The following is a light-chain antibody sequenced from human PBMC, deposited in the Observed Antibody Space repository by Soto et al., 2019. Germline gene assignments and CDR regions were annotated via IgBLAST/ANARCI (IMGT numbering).Light chain of an antibody. CDR1: QSISSY. CDR3: QQYNSYSRT. V-gene: IGKV1-5*01. CDR2: AAS. Sequence: DIQMTQSPSALSASVEDRVSITCRASQSISSYLNWYQQKPGKAPKLLIYAASSLQSGVPSRFSGSGSGTEFALTISSLQPDDFATYYCQQYNSYSRTFGQGTKVDIK. J-gene: IGKJ1*01.